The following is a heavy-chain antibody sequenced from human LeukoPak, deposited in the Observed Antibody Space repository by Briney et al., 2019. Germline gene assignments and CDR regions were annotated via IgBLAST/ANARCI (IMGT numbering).Heavy chain of an antibody. J-gene: IGHJ6*03. CDR3: ASDGSGSYDYYYYMDV. V-gene: IGHV4-61*02. Sequence: SETLSLTCTVSGGSISSGSYYWSWIRQPAGKGLEWIGRIYTSGSTNYNPSLKSRATISVDTSKNQFSLKLSSVTAADTAVYYCASDGSGSYDYYYYMDVWGKGTTVTVSS. CDR1: GGSISSGSYY. CDR2: IYTSGST. D-gene: IGHD3-10*01.